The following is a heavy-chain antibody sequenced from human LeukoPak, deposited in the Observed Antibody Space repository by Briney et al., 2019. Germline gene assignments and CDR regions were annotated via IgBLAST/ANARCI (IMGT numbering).Heavy chain of an antibody. D-gene: IGHD3-22*01. V-gene: IGHV1-69*05. CDR2: IIPIFGTA. J-gene: IGHJ4*02. Sequence: SVKVSCKASGGTFSSYAISRVRQAPGQGLEWMGGIIPIFGTANYAQKFQGRVTITTDESTSTAYMELSSLRSEDTAVYYCARSGRYYDSSGYSPFDYCGQGTLVTVSS. CDR1: GGTFSSYA. CDR3: ARSGRYYDSSGYSPFDY.